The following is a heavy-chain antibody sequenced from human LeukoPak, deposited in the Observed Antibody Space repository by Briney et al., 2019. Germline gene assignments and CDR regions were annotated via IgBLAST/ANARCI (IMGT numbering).Heavy chain of an antibody. CDR3: ASFIEYTSSDAFDI. Sequence: PSGTLSLTCAVSGGSISSSNWWSWVRQPPGKGLEWIGEIYHSGSTNYNPSLKSRVTISVDKSKNQFSLKLSSVSAADTAVYYCASFIEYTSSDAFDIWGQGTMVTVSS. CDR2: IYHSGST. J-gene: IGHJ3*02. V-gene: IGHV4-4*02. CDR1: GGSISSSNW. D-gene: IGHD6-6*01.